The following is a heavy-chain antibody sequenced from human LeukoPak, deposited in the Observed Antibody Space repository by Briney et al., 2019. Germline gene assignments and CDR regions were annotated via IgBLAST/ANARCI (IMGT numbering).Heavy chain of an antibody. V-gene: IGHV3-48*03. Sequence: GGSLRLSCAASGFTFSTYEMNWVRQAPGKGLEWVSYISSGGGTIYYADSVKGRFTISRGNANNSLYLQMNSLRAEDTAVYYCARGLNFYGDYFDYWGQGTLVTVSS. J-gene: IGHJ4*02. CDR1: GFTFSTYE. D-gene: IGHD4-17*01. CDR3: ARGLNFYGDYFDY. CDR2: ISSGGGTI.